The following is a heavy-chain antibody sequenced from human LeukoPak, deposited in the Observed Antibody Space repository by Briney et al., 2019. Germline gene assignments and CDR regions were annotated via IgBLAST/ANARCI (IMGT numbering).Heavy chain of an antibody. Sequence: SETLSLTCTVSGGSISSSSYYWGWIRQPPGKGLEWIGSIYYSGSTYYNPSLKSRVTISVDTSKNQFSLKLSSVTAADTAVYYCARGTSYYDILTGYYDFDYWGQGTLVTVSS. D-gene: IGHD3-9*01. V-gene: IGHV4-39*01. CDR2: IYYSGST. CDR3: ARGTSYYDILTGYYDFDY. CDR1: GGSISSSSYY. J-gene: IGHJ4*02.